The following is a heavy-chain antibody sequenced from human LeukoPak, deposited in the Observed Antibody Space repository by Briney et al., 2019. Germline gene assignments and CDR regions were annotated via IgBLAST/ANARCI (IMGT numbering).Heavy chain of an antibody. J-gene: IGHJ4*02. CDR3: ARRDCSSFKCFSFDY. D-gene: IGHD2-2*01. CDR1: GFTFDDYA. CDR2: ISWNSGSI. V-gene: IGHV3-9*01. Sequence: PGRSLRLSCAASGFTFDDYAMHWVRQAPGKGLEWVSGISWNSGSIGHADSVKGRFTISRDNAKNSLYLQMNSLRAEDTALYYCARRDCSSFKCFSFDYWGQGILVTVSS.